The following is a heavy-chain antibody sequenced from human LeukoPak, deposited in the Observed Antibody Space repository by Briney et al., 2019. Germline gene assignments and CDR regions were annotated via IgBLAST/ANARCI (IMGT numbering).Heavy chain of an antibody. CDR3: ARSGYYYGSGSHFDY. CDR2: IYSGGST. CDR1: GFTVSSNY. D-gene: IGHD3-10*01. J-gene: IGHJ4*02. V-gene: IGHV3-53*01. Sequence: GGSLRLSYAASGFTVSSNYMSWVRQAPGKGLEWVSVIYSGGSTYYADSVKGRFTISRDNSKNTLYLQMNSLRAEDTAVYYCARSGYYYGSGSHFDYWGQGTLVTVSS.